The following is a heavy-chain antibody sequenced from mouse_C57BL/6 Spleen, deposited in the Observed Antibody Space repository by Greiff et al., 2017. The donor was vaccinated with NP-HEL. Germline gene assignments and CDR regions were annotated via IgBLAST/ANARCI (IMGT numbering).Heavy chain of an antibody. Sequence: EVHLVESEGGLVQPGSSMKLSCTASGFTFSDYYMAWVRQVPEKGLEWVANINYDGSSTYYLDSLKSRFIISRDNAKNILDLQMSSLKSEDTATYYCARVIATGWYFDVWGTGTTVTVSS. J-gene: IGHJ1*03. V-gene: IGHV5-16*01. CDR1: GFTFSDYY. CDR2: INYDGSST. D-gene: IGHD1-1*01. CDR3: ARVIATGWYFDV.